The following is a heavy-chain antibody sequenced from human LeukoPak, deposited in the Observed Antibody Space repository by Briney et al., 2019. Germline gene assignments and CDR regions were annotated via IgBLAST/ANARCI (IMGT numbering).Heavy chain of an antibody. CDR2: IYYSGST. D-gene: IGHD7-27*01. CDR1: GGSISSYY. CDR3: ARDSPPNWGWGDAFDI. V-gene: IGHV4-59*12. J-gene: IGHJ3*02. Sequence: SETLSLTCTVSGGSISSYYWSWIRQPPGKGLEWIGYIYYSGSTNYNPSLKSRVTISVDTSKNQFSLKLSSVTAADTAVYYCARDSPPNWGWGDAFDIWGQGTMVTVSS.